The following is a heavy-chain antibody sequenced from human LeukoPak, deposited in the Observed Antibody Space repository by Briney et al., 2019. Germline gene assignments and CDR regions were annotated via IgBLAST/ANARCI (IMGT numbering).Heavy chain of an antibody. J-gene: IGHJ4*02. CDR2: ISYDGSNK. D-gene: IGHD3-22*01. V-gene: IGHV3-30*03. CDR3: ARERGHYDSLDD. CDR1: GFTFSSYG. Sequence: PAGYLRLSCAASGFTFSSYGMHWVRQAPGKGLEWVAVISYDGSNKYYADSVKGRFTNSRTNSKNTLYLQMNSLRAEETAVYYCARERGHYDSLDDWGQGTLVTVSS.